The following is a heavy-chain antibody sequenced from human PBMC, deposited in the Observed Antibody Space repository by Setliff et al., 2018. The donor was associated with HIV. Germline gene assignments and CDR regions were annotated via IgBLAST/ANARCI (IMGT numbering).Heavy chain of an antibody. D-gene: IGHD2-21*01. Sequence: PGGSLRLSCAASGFTFSSYVMHWVRQAPGKGLEWVAVISHDESKKKYAESVKGRFTISRDNSKNTLYLQMNSLRAEDTAVYYCARRAGDVVIAVIDYWGQGTLVTVSS. CDR3: ARRAGDVVIAVIDY. CDR1: GFTFSSYV. CDR2: ISHDESKK. V-gene: IGHV3-30*14. J-gene: IGHJ4*02.